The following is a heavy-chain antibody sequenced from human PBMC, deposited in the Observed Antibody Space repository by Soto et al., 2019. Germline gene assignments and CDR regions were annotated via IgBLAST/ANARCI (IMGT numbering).Heavy chain of an antibody. Sequence: SETLSLTCTVSGGSISSYYWSWIRQPAGKGLEWIGRIYTSGSTSYNPSLKSRVTMSVDTSKNQFSLKLSSVTAADTAVYYCARGGGRGQTEINHYYYGMDVWGQGTTVTVSS. CDR2: IYTSGST. CDR3: ARGGGRGQTEINHYYYGMDV. D-gene: IGHD2-15*01. V-gene: IGHV4-4*07. J-gene: IGHJ6*02. CDR1: GGSISSYY.